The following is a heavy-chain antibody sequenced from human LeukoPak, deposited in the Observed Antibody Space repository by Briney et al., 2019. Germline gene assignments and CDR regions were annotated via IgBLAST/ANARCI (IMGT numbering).Heavy chain of an antibody. CDR3: AREYGSGSLDY. V-gene: IGHV3-21*01. J-gene: IGHJ4*02. CDR2: ISSSTNYI. Sequence: GGSLRLSCAASGFTFSSYSMNWVRQVPGKGLEWVSSISSSTNYIFYADSVKGRFTISRDNAKNSLYLQMNGLRAEDTAVYYCAREYGSGSLDYWGQGTLVTVSS. D-gene: IGHD3-10*01. CDR1: GFTFSSYS.